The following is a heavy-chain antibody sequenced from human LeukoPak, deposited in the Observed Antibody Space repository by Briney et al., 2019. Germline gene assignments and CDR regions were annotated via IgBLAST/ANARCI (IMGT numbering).Heavy chain of an antibody. Sequence: PSETLSLTCTVSGCSISSYYWSWIRQPPGKGLEWIGYIYYSGSTNYNPSLKSRVTISVDTSKNQFSLKLSSVTAADTAVYYCALWGGSGVQPLDYWGQGTLVTVSS. CDR2: IYYSGST. CDR1: GCSISSYY. CDR3: ALWGGSGVQPLDY. D-gene: IGHD3-10*01. V-gene: IGHV4-59*01. J-gene: IGHJ4*02.